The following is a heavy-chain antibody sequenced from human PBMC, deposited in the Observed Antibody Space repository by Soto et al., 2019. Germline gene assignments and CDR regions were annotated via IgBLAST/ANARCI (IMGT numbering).Heavy chain of an antibody. D-gene: IGHD2-15*01. CDR2: ISYDGSNK. CDR3: ARDPGWFGYYYYGMDV. Sequence: PGGSLRLSCAASGFTFSSYAMHWVRQAPGKGLEWVAVISYDGSNKYYADSVKGRFTISRDNSKNTLYLQMNSLRAEDTAVYYCARDPGWFGYYYYGMDVWGQGTTVTVSS. J-gene: IGHJ6*02. CDR1: GFTFSSYA. V-gene: IGHV3-30-3*01.